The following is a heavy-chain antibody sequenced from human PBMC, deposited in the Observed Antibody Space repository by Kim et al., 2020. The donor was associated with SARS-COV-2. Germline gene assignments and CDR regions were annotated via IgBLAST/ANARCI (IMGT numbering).Heavy chain of an antibody. CDR3: AKDLAYYYDSSGYDKDGDAFDI. J-gene: IGHJ3*02. Sequence: GGSLRLSCAASGFTFSSYAMSWVRQAPGKGLEWVSAISGSGGSTYYADSVKGRFTISRDNSKNTLYLQMNSLRAEDTAVYYCAKDLAYYYDSSGYDKDGDAFDIWGQGTMVTVSS. CDR1: GFTFSSYA. CDR2: ISGSGGST. V-gene: IGHV3-23*01. D-gene: IGHD3-22*01.